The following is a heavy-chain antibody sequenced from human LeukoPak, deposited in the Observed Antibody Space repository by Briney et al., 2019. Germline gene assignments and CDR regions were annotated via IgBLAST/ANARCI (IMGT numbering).Heavy chain of an antibody. CDR3: AKDKIGRILEWLSYFDY. CDR2: IRYDGSNK. D-gene: IGHD3-3*01. J-gene: IGHJ4*02. CDR1: GFTFSSYG. Sequence: GGSLRLSCAASGFTFSSYGMHWVRQAPGKGLEWVAFIRYDGSNKYYAVSVKGRFTISRDNSKNTLYLQMNSLRAEDTAVYYCAKDKIGRILEWLSYFDYWGQGTLVTVSS. V-gene: IGHV3-30*02.